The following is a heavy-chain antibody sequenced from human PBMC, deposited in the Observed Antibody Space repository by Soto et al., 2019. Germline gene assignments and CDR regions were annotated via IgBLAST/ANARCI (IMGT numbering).Heavy chain of an antibody. J-gene: IGHJ2*01. CDR1: GFTFSSYA. V-gene: IGHV3-23*01. CDR3: AKRGSGAIVVVTAIPRYWYFAL. D-gene: IGHD2-21*02. Sequence: GGSLRLSCGASGFTFSSYAMSWVRQAPGKGLEWVSGISGSGGSTYYADSVKGRFTISRDNSKNTLFLQMNSLRAEDTAVYYCAKRGSGAIVVVTAIPRYWYFALWGRGTLVTVSS. CDR2: ISGSGGST.